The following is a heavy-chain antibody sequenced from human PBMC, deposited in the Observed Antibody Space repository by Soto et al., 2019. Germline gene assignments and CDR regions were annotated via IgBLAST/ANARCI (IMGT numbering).Heavy chain of an antibody. Sequence: QVQLVQSGAEVKKPGASVKVSCKASGYIFSAYSMHWVRQAPGQGLEWVGWFNPNSGDTIYAQKLQGRVTLTRDTSISTAYMELYSLRSDDTAVYYCTREASAVISLDYWGQGTLVTVSS. CDR2: FNPNSGDT. D-gene: IGHD6-19*01. CDR1: GYIFSAYS. V-gene: IGHV1-2*02. CDR3: TREASAVISLDY. J-gene: IGHJ4*02.